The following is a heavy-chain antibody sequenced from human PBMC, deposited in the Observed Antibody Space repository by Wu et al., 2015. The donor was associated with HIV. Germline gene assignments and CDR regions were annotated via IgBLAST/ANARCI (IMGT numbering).Heavy chain of an antibody. J-gene: IGHJ3*02. Sequence: QVQLVQSGAEVKKPGASVKVSCKASGYTFTDYYLHWVRQAPGQGLQWMGWINPIYGTANYAQKFQGRVTITADESTKKAYLEIASLRSEDTAVYYCARDRSDYLDSRGHDPLDIWGQGTVVTIST. V-gene: IGHV1-69*01. CDR1: GYTFTDYY. CDR3: ARDRSDYLDSRGHDPLDI. CDR2: INPIYGTA. D-gene: IGHD3-10*01.